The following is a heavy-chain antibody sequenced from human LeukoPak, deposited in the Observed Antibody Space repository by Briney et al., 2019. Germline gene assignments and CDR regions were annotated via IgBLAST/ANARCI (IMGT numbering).Heavy chain of an antibody. D-gene: IGHD4-17*01. Sequence: AGGSLRLSCAASGFTFSSYSMTWVRQAPGKGLEWVSSISSSSSYIYYADSVKGRFTISRDNAKNSLYLQMNSLRAEDTVVYYCARGKTTVTDFDYWGQGTLVTVSS. J-gene: IGHJ4*02. CDR3: ARGKTTVTDFDY. V-gene: IGHV3-21*01. CDR1: GFTFSSYS. CDR2: ISSSSSYI.